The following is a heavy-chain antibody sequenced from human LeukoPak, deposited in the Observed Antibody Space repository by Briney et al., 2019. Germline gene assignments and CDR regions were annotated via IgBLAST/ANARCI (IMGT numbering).Heavy chain of an antibody. CDR3: ARGNSSFDY. V-gene: IGHV1-2*02. CDR2: INPNSGGT. Sequence: GASVKVSCKASGYTFNSYGISWVRQAPGQGLEWMGWINPNSGGTNYAQKFQGRVTMTRDTSISTAYMELSRLRSDDTAVYYCARGNSSFDYWGQGTLVTVSS. D-gene: IGHD1-7*01. J-gene: IGHJ4*02. CDR1: GYTFNSYG.